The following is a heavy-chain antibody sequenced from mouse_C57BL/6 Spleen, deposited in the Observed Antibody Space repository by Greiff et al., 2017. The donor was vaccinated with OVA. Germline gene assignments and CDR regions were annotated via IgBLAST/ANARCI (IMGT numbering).Heavy chain of an antibody. CDR1: GYTFTSYG. D-gene: IGHD2-1*01. Sequence: VKLQESGAELARPGASVKLSCKASGYTFTSYGISWVKQRTGQGLEWIGEIYPRSGNTYYNEKFKGKATLTADKSSSTAYMELRSLTSEDSAVYFCARGNGNYYAMDYWGQGTSVTVSS. V-gene: IGHV1-81*01. CDR2: IYPRSGNT. J-gene: IGHJ4*01. CDR3: ARGNGNYYAMDY.